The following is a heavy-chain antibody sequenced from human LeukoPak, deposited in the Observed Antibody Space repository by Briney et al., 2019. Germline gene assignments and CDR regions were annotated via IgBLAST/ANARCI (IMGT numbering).Heavy chain of an antibody. CDR3: AIDRGYSYGIDY. CDR1: GGSFSGYY. J-gene: IGHJ4*02. V-gene: IGHV4-34*01. Sequence: SETLSLTCAVYGGSFSGYYWSWIRQPPGKGLECIGEINHSGSTNYNPSLKSRVTISVDTSKNQFSLKLSSVTAADTAVYYCAIDRGYSYGIDYWGQGTLVTVSS. CDR2: INHSGST. D-gene: IGHD5-18*01.